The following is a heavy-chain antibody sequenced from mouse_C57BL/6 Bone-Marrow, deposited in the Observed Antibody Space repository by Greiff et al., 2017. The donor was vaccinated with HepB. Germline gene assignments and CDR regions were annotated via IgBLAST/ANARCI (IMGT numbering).Heavy chain of an antibody. D-gene: IGHD2-4*01. CDR1: GISITTGNYR. Sequence: VQLQQSGPGLVKPSQTVFLTCTVTGISITTGNYRWSWLRQFPGNKLEWIGYIYYSGTITYNPSLTSRTTITRDTPKNQFFLEMNSLTAEDTATYYCARENYDYDFYYAMDYWGQGTSVTVSS. CDR2: IYYSGTI. CDR3: ARENYDYDFYYAMDY. J-gene: IGHJ4*01. V-gene: IGHV3-5*01.